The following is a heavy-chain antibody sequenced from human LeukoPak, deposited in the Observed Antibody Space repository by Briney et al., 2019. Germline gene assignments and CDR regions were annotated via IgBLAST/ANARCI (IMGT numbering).Heavy chain of an antibody. J-gene: IGHJ3*02. D-gene: IGHD4-17*01. CDR2: INHSGST. CDR1: GGSFSGYY. CDR3: ARTTTVTTSAFDI. Sequence: LETLSLTCAVYGGSFSGYYWSWIRQPPGKGLEWIGEINHSGSTNYNPSLKSRVTISVDTSKNQFSLKLSSVTAADTAVYYCARTTTVTTSAFDIWGQGTMVTVSS. V-gene: IGHV4-34*01.